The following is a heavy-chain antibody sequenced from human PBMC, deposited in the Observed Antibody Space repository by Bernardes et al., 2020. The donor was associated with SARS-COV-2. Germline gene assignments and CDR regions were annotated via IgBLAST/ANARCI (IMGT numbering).Heavy chain of an antibody. D-gene: IGHD6-19*01. Sequence: GSLRLSCAASEFTFSSYTMHWVRQAPGKGLEWVSSITPNSQAIFYADSLEGRFTISRDNAKNTLYLQMNSLRAEDTAVYYCARRGWAVADLDYWGQGTLVTVSS. J-gene: IGHJ4*02. V-gene: IGHV3-21*01. CDR2: ITPNSQAI. CDR3: ARRGWAVADLDY. CDR1: EFTFSSYT.